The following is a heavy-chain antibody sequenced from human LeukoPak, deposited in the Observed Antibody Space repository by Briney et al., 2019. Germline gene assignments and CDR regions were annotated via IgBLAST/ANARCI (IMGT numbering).Heavy chain of an antibody. CDR2: IYWDDDK. D-gene: IGHD3-22*01. Sequence: SGPTLVKPTQTLTLTCTFSGFSLSTSGVGVGWIRQPPGKALEWLALIYWDDDKRYSPSLKSRLTITKDTSKNQVVLTMTDMDPVDTATYYCARITMIVGGSDYWGQGTLVTVSS. J-gene: IGHJ4*02. CDR3: ARITMIVGGSDY. V-gene: IGHV2-5*02. CDR1: GFSLSTSGVG.